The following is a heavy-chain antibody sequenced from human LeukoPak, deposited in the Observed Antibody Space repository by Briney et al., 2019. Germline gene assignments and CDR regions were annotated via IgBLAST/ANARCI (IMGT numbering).Heavy chain of an antibody. Sequence: GGSLRLSCAASGFTFSSYGMSWVRQAPGKGLEWVSSISGSSIYKYYADSVKGRFTISRDNAKNSLYLQMNSLRAEDTAVYYCARERQGTSGYDYWGQGTLVTVSS. J-gene: IGHJ4*02. CDR1: GFTFSSYG. V-gene: IGHV3-21*01. D-gene: IGHD6-25*01. CDR2: ISGSSIYK. CDR3: ARERQGTSGYDY.